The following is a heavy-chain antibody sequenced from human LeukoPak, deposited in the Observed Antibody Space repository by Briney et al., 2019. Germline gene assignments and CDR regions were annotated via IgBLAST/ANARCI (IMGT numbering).Heavy chain of an antibody. V-gene: IGHV4-4*07. J-gene: IGHJ3*02. D-gene: IGHD1-26*01. Sequence: KASETLSLTCTVSGGSISSYYWSWIRQPAGKGLEWIGRIYTSGSTTYNPSLKSRVTMSVDTCKNQFSLKLSSVTAADAAVYYCASRSGSYPEGAFDIWGQGTMVTVSS. CDR3: ASRSGSYPEGAFDI. CDR2: IYTSGST. CDR1: GGSISSYY.